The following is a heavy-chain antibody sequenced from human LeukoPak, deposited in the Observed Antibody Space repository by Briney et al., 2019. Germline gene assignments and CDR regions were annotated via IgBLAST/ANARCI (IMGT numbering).Heavy chain of an antibody. V-gene: IGHV3-7*01. J-gene: IGHJ4*02. Sequence: PGGSLRLSCAASGFTFSSYWIRWLRPAPGKGLEGVANIKQDGSEKYYVDSVKGRFTISRDNAKNSLYLQMNSLRAEDTAVYYCARDESGYDLGYYFDYWGQGTLVTVSS. CDR1: GFTFSSYW. D-gene: IGHD5-12*01. CDR3: ARDESGYDLGYYFDY. CDR2: IKQDGSEK.